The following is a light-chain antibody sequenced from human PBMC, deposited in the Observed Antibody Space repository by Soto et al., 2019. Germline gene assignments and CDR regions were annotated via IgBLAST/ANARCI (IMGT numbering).Light chain of an antibody. CDR2: RSD. Sequence: QSVLTQPPSASGTPGQKVTISCSGSRSNIGSNHVYWYQQFPGSAPRLLIYRSDQRPSGVPDRFSGSKSGTSASLAISGLRSEDEADYYCAAWDDSLSALLFGGRTKLTVL. CDR3: AAWDDSLSALL. CDR1: RSNIGSNH. J-gene: IGLJ2*01. V-gene: IGLV1-47*01.